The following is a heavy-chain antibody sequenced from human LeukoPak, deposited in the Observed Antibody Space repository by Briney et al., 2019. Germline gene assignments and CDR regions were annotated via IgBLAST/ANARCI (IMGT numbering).Heavy chain of an antibody. J-gene: IGHJ5*02. CDR2: ISGGGGST. CDR1: GFTFSNYG. Sequence: GGTLRLSCAASGFTFSNYGMNWIRQAPGKGLEWVSTISGGGGSTYYADSVKGRFTISRDNSKNTLYLQMNSLRAEDTAIYYCAKGSGGSYSWFDPWGQGTLVTASS. V-gene: IGHV3-23*01. D-gene: IGHD2-15*01. CDR3: AKGSGGSYSWFDP.